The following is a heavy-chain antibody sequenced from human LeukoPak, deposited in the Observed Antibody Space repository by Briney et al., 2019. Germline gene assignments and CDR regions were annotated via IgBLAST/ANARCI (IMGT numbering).Heavy chain of an antibody. V-gene: IGHV1-69*05. CDR1: GGTFSSYA. J-gene: IGHJ5*02. CDR3: ARAGNRGVVPAAIWFDP. Sequence: GASVKVSCKASGGTFSSYAISWVRQAPGQGLEWMGGIIPIFGTANYAQKFQGRVTITTDESTSTAYMELSSLRSEDTAVYYCARAGNRGVVPAAIWFDPWGQGTLVTVSS. D-gene: IGHD2-2*01. CDR2: IIPIFGTA.